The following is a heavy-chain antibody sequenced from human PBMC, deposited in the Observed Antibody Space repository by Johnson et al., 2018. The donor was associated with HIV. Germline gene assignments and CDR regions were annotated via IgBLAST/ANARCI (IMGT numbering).Heavy chain of an antibody. CDR3: AKSPGKDHGGKSGAFDI. CDR2: IWYDGSNE. J-gene: IGHJ3*02. D-gene: IGHD4-23*01. CDR1: GFTFSKYG. V-gene: IGHV3-33*06. Sequence: QMLLVESGGGVVQPGGSLRLSCAASGFTFSKYGVHWVRQAPGTGLEWVAVIWYDGSNEYYADSVTGRFTISRDNSKNTLYLQMNSLRVEDTAVYYCAKSPGKDHGGKSGAFDIWGQGTMVTVSS.